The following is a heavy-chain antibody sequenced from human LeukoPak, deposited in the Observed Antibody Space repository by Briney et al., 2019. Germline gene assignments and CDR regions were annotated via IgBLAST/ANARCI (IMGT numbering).Heavy chain of an antibody. CDR2: INQDSSEK. V-gene: IGHV3-7*01. J-gene: IGHJ4*02. Sequence: PGGSLRLSCAASGFHFTTYWMGWVRQAPGKGLEWVANINQDSSEKYYVDSVKGRFTISRDNAKNSLYLQLNTLRPEDTAVYYCVQGWRDNWGQGTLVTVSS. CDR3: VQGWRDN. CDR1: GFHFTTYW. D-gene: IGHD2-15*01.